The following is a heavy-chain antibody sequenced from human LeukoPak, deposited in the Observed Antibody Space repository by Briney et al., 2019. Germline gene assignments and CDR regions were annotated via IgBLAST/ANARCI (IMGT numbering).Heavy chain of an antibody. CDR3: VKESGFMVAPNSAFDI. CDR1: GFTFSSYA. J-gene: IGHJ3*02. Sequence: PGGSLRLSCAASGFTFSSYAMHWVRQAPGKGLEWVAVISYDGSNKYYADSVKGRFTISRDSSKNTLYLQMSSLRAEDTAVYYCVKESGFMVAPNSAFDIWGQGTMVTVSS. V-gene: IGHV3-30*14. D-gene: IGHD4/OR15-4a*01. CDR2: ISYDGSNK.